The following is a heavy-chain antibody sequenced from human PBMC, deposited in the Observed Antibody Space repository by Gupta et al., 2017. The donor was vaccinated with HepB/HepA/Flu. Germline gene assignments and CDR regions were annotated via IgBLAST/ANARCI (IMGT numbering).Heavy chain of an antibody. J-gene: IGHJ5*02. CDR3: ARSKAGYGGKVLNWFDP. V-gene: IGHV1-18*01. D-gene: IGHD4-23*01. Sequence: QVQLVQSGAEVKKPGASVKVSCQASGYTFTNYGINWVRQAPGQGLEWVGWSSGYNDNKKSAQKVQGRVTMIIDTSTSTAYMEMSSLRSEDKAVYYGARSKAGYGGKVLNWFDPWGQGTLVIVSS. CDR2: SSGYNDNK. CDR1: GYTFTNYG.